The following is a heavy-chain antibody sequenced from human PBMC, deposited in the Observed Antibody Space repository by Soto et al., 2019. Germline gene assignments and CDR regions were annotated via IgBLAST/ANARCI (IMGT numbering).Heavy chain of an antibody. V-gene: IGHV3-33*01. Sequence: QPGGSLRLSCAASGFTFSSYGMHWVRQAPGKGLEWVAVIWYDGSNKYYADSVKGRFTISRDNSKNTLYLQMNSLRAEDTAVYYCARDRAGTRLDVWGQGTTVTVSS. CDR1: GFTFSSYG. J-gene: IGHJ6*02. D-gene: IGHD1-26*01. CDR2: IWYDGSNK. CDR3: ARDRAGTRLDV.